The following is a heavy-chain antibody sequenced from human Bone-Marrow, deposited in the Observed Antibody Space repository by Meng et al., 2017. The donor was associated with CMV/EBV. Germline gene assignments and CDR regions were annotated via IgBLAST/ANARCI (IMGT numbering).Heavy chain of an antibody. CDR2: INHRVLHSRGTT. CDR1: YP. Sequence: YPWRWSRQHPGKGLEWIGEINHRVLHSRGTTNYNPSLKSRVTMSVDTSTNQFSLKLSSVTAADTAVYYCARGLGCSGGDCYSPNFDSWGQGILVTVSS. V-gene: IGHV4-34*01. J-gene: IGHJ4*02. D-gene: IGHD2-15*01. CDR3: ARGLGCSGGDCYSPNFDS.